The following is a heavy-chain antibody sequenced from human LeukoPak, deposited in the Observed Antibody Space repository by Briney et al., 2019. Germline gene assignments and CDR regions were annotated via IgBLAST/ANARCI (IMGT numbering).Heavy chain of an antibody. CDR2: IKEDGSEK. CDR1: GFTFSSYW. D-gene: IGHD2/OR15-2a*01. CDR3: ARGGGRHVEY. Sequence: GGSLRLSCAASGFTFSSYWMSWVRQAPGKGLEWVANIKEDGSEKNYVDSVKGRLTISRDNAKNSLYLQMNSLRAEDTAVYYCARGGGRHVEYWGQGNLVTVSS. J-gene: IGHJ4*02. V-gene: IGHV3-7*05.